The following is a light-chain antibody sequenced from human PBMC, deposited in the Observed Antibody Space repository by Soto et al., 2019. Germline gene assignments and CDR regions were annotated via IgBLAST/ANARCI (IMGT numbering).Light chain of an antibody. Sequence: EIVLTQSPGTLSLSPGERATLSCRASQSVSSNYLAWYQQKPGQAPRLLIYGASIRATGIPDRFSGSGSGTDFTLTISRLEPEDFGVYSCEQYGSSPLTFGGGTKVEIK. J-gene: IGKJ4*01. V-gene: IGKV3-20*01. CDR1: QSVSSNY. CDR3: EQYGSSPLT. CDR2: GAS.